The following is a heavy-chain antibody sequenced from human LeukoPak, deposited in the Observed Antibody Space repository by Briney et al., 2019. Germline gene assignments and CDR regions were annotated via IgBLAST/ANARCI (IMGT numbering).Heavy chain of an antibody. D-gene: IGHD1-26*01. CDR3: AKDALVSGSYLEYFQH. CDR1: RFTFSSYG. CDR2: IRYDGSNK. J-gene: IGHJ1*01. V-gene: IGHV3-30*02. Sequence: PGGSLRLSCAASRFTFSSYGMHWVRQAPGKGLEWVAFIRYDGSNKYYADSVKGRFTISRDNSKNTLYLQMNSLRAEDTAVYYCAKDALVSGSYLEYFQHWGQGTLVTVSS.